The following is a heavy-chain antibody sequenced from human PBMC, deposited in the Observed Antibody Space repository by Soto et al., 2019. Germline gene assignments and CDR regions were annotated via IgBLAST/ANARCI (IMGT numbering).Heavy chain of an antibody. Sequence: QVQLVQSGSEVKKPGASVKVSCQASGYTFTAFYMNWVRQAPGQGLEWMGWVNPNTGVTKYAQKFKGRVTMTRDTSINTAYMELSGLTSDDTAVYYCTTLRLDPWGQGTLVTVSS. CDR1: GYTFTAFY. J-gene: IGHJ5*02. D-gene: IGHD3-9*01. V-gene: IGHV1-2*02. CDR2: VNPNTGVT. CDR3: TTLRLDP.